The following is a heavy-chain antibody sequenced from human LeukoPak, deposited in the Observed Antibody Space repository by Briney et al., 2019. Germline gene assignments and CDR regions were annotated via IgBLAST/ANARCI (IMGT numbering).Heavy chain of an antibody. CDR2: IYYSGRT. D-gene: IGHD3-22*01. Sequence: SDTLSLTCTVSGGSISSSSYYWGWLRQPPGKGLDWLGSIYYSGRTYKNTSLKSRVIMSVNTSKNQFSLKLSCVPAADTAEYCFACYHSSLYAIVHWGRGTLVTVSS. CDR1: GGSISSSSYY. CDR3: ACYHSSLYAIVH. J-gene: IGHJ4*02. V-gene: IGHV4-39*01.